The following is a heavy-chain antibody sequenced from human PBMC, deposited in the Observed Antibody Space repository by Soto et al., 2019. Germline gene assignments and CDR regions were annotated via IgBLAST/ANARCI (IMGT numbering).Heavy chain of an antibody. CDR2: IIPIFGTA. V-gene: IGHV1-69*01. CDR3: AREGYRGYHFDY. Sequence: QVQLVQSGAEVKKPGSSVKVSCKASGGTFSSYAISWVRQAPGQGLEWMGGIIPIFGTANYAQKFQGRVTLTADESTSTAYMEMSSLSSEYTAVYYCAREGYRGYHFDYWGQGTLVTVSS. D-gene: IGHD5-12*01. J-gene: IGHJ4*02. CDR1: GGTFSSYA.